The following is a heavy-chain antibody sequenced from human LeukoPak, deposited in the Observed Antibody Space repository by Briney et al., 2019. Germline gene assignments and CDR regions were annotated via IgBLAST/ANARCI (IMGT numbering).Heavy chain of an antibody. V-gene: IGHV1-2*06. CDR2: INPNSGGT. CDR1: GYTFTGYY. J-gene: IGHJ4*02. Sequence: ASVKVSCKASGYTFTGYYMHRVRQAPGQGLEWMGRINPNSGGTNYAQKFQGRVTMTRDTSISTAYMELSRLRSDDTAVYYCAKLGYGGNSADSDYWGQGTLVTVSS. CDR3: AKLGYGGNSADSDY. D-gene: IGHD4-23*01.